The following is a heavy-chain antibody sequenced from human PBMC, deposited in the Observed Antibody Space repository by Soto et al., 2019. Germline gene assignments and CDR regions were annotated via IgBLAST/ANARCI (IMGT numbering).Heavy chain of an antibody. CDR3: ASSTSPHAY. CDR1: GFTFNSYS. CDR2: INSGSTSV. V-gene: IGHV3-48*01. D-gene: IGHD2-2*01. Sequence: EVQLVESGGGLVQPGGSLRLSCVASGFTFNSYSMNWVRQAPGKGLEWISYINSGSTSVFYADSVKGRFTISRDNAKNSLYLQMNSLRAKDTAVYYCASSTSPHAYGGQGTLVTVSS. J-gene: IGHJ4*02.